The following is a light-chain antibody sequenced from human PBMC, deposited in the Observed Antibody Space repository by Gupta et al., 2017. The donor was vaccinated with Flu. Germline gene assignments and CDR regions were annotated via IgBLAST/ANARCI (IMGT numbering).Light chain of an antibody. CDR1: SSDVGGYNY. J-gene: IGLJ3*02. Sequence: QSALTQPRSVSGSPGQSVTISCTGTSSDVGGYNYVSWYQQHPGKAPKLMIYDVSKRPSGVPDRCSGSKSGNTASPTISGLQAEDEADYYCCSYAGSYTGVFGGGTKLTVL. V-gene: IGLV2-11*01. CDR3: CSYAGSYTGV. CDR2: DVS.